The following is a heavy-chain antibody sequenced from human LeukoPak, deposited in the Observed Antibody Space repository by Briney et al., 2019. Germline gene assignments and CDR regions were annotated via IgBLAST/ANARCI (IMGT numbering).Heavy chain of an antibody. V-gene: IGHV4-30-4*01. D-gene: IGHD2-21*02. J-gene: IGHJ3*02. CDR2: IYYRGST. Sequence: SETLSLTCTVSGGSIRSGAYYWSWIRQPPGKGLEWIGYIYYRGSTYYNPSLKSRVTISVDTSKNQFSLRLSSVTAADTAVYYCARVPPAYCGGDCRVEAFDIWGQGTMVTVSS. CDR3: ARVPPAYCGGDCRVEAFDI. CDR1: GGSIRSGAYY.